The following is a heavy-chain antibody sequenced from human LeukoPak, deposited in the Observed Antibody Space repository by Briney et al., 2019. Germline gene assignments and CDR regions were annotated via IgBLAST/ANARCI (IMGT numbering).Heavy chain of an antibody. D-gene: IGHD1-1*01. CDR1: GYTFTSYY. V-gene: IGHV1-46*01. Sequence: ASVKVSCKASGYTFTSYYMHWVRQAPGQGLEWMGIINPGGGSTSYAQKFQGRVTMTRDTSTSTVYMELSSLRSEDTAVCYCAGQLELGPYCFDPWGQGTLVTVSS. J-gene: IGHJ5*02. CDR2: INPGGGST. CDR3: AGQLELGPYCFDP.